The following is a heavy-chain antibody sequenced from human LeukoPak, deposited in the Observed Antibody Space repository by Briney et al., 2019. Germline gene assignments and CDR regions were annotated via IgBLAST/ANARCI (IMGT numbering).Heavy chain of an antibody. D-gene: IGHD2-2*01. J-gene: IGHJ4*02. CDR2: IRAGGENT. CDR1: GFTFSNYD. Sequence: PGGSLRLSCAASGFTFSNYDMNWVRQAPGKGLDWVSAIRAGGENTFYADSVKGRFTISRDNSKNMLYLQMNSLRAEDTAVYYCANWVVPAAYLDYWGQGTLVTVSS. V-gene: IGHV3-23*01. CDR3: ANWVVPAAYLDY.